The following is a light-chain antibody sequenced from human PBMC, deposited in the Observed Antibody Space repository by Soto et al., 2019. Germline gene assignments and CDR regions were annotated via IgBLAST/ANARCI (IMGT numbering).Light chain of an antibody. CDR1: SGHSSYA. J-gene: IGLJ3*02. Sequence: QLVLTQSPSASASLGASVKLTCTLSSGHSSYAIAWHQQQPEKGPRSLMKLNSDGSHSKGDGIPDRFSGSSSGAERYLTIARRQSEDEADYYCQTWGTGPWVFGGGTQLTVL. V-gene: IGLV4-69*01. CDR2: LNSDGSH. CDR3: QTWGTGPWV.